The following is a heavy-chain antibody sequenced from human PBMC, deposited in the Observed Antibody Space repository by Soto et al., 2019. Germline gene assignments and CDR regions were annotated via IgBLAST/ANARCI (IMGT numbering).Heavy chain of an antibody. Sequence: HPGGSLKLLCAASGYSFCSSWMHWVCQAQGKGLVWVSRINSDGSSTIYADSVKGRFTISRDNAKNTLYLQMNSLRVEDTAVYYCATATVQHSWGQGTLVTVSS. CDR3: ATATVQHS. D-gene: IGHD4-17*01. V-gene: IGHV3-74*01. CDR2: INSDGSST. J-gene: IGHJ4*02. CDR1: GYSFCSSW.